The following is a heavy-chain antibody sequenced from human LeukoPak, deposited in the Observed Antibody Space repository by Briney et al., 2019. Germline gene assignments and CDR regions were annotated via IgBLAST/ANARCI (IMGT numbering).Heavy chain of an antibody. V-gene: IGHV3-23*01. Sequence: GGSLRLSCAASGFTFRSYAMSWVRQAPGKGLEWVSAISASGRSTYYADSVKGRFTISRDNSKNTLYLQMNSLRAEDTAVYYCAKDACGGDRYSHFDYWGQGTLVTVSS. CDR3: AKDACGGDRYSHFDY. CDR1: GFTFRSYA. CDR2: ISASGRST. J-gene: IGHJ4*02. D-gene: IGHD2-21*02.